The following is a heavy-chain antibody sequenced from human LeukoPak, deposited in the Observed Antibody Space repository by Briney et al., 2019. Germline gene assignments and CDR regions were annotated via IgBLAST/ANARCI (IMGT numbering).Heavy chain of an antibody. D-gene: IGHD3-3*01. CDR3: ARDGYYDFWSGPFDF. Sequence: GGSLRLSCAASGFTFNSYGMHWVRQAPGKGLGWVAVMWYDGRNKYYADSVKGRFTISRDNSKNTLYLQMNSLRAEDTAVYYCARDGYYDFWSGPFDFWGQGTLVTISS. CDR1: GFTFNSYG. CDR2: MWYDGRNK. J-gene: IGHJ4*02. V-gene: IGHV3-33*01.